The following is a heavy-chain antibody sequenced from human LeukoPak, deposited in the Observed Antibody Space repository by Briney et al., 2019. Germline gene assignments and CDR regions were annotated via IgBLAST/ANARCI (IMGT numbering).Heavy chain of an antibody. J-gene: IGHJ4*02. CDR2: INHSGST. CDR1: GGSFSDYY. V-gene: IGHV4-34*01. Sequence: PSETLSLTCAVYGGSFSDYYWSWIRQPPGKGLEWIGEINHSGSTNYNPSLKSRVTISVDTSKNQFSLKLSSVTAADTAVYYCARAPLRYFDWLSRGYFDYWGQGTLVTVSS. D-gene: IGHD3-9*01. CDR3: ARAPLRYFDWLSRGYFDY.